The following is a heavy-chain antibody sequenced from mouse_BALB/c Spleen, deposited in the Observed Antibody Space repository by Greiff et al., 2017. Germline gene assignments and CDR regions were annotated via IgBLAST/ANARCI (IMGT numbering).Heavy chain of an antibody. V-gene: IGHV14-3*02. Sequence: VQLQQSGAELVKPGASVKLSCTASGFNIKDTYMHWVKQRPEQGLEWIGRIDPANGNTKYDPKFQGKATITADTSSNTAYLQLSSLTSEDTAVYYCARRDYDWAWFAYWGQGTLVTVSA. J-gene: IGHJ3*01. CDR2: IDPANGNT. CDR3: ARRDYDWAWFAY. CDR1: GFNIKDTY. D-gene: IGHD2-4*01.